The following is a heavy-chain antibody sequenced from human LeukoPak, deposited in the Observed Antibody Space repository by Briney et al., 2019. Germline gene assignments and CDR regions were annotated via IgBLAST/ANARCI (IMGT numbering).Heavy chain of an antibody. Sequence: SETLSLTCAVYGGSFSGYYWSWIRQPPGKGLEWIGYIYYSGSTNYNPSLKSRVTISVDTSKNQFSLKLSSVTAADTAVYYCATNYYGSGSPYYGMDVWGQGTTVTVSS. D-gene: IGHD3-10*01. CDR1: GGSFSGYY. CDR2: IYYSGST. CDR3: ATNYYGSGSPYYGMDV. J-gene: IGHJ6*02. V-gene: IGHV4-59*01.